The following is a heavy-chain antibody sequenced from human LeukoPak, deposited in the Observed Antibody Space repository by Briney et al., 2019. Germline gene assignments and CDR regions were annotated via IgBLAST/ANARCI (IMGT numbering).Heavy chain of an antibody. CDR1: GFTFSSYA. J-gene: IGHJ4*02. V-gene: IGHV3-23*01. CDR3: ARMNYVSTGWGAPFDY. Sequence: TGGSLRLSCAASGFTFSSYAMSWVRQAPGKGLEWVSGISGSGGSTYYADSVKGRFTISRDNSKNTLYLQMNSLRAEDTAVYYCARMNYVSTGWGAPFDYWGQGTLVTVSS. D-gene: IGHD1-7*01. CDR2: ISGSGGST.